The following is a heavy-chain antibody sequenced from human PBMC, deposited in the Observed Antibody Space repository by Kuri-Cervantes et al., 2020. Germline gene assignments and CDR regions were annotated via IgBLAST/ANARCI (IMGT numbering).Heavy chain of an antibody. D-gene: IGHD6-13*01. J-gene: IGHJ3*02. V-gene: IGHV1-2*02. CDR1: GYTFTSYD. Sequence: ASVKVSCKASGYTFTSYDINWVRQAPGQGLEWMGWINPNSGGTNYAQKFQGRVTMTRDTSISTAYMELSRLRSDDTAVYYCARYEQPTDAFDIWGQGTMVTVSS. CDR3: ARYEQPTDAFDI. CDR2: INPNSGGT.